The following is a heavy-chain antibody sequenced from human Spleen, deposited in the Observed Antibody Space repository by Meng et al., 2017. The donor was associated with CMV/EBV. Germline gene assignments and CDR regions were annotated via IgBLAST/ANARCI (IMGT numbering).Heavy chain of an antibody. J-gene: IGHJ4*02. CDR3: ARDRSYGSGTLDY. CDR2: ISGYNGNT. CDR1: GYTFSSFG. D-gene: IGHD3-10*01. Sequence: ASVKVSCKASGYTFSSFGINWVRQAPGQGLEWMGWISGYNGNTNYAQKVQGRVTMTTDPSTGTAYMDLRSLGSDETAIYYCARDRSYGSGTLDYWGQGSLVTVSS. V-gene: IGHV1-18*01.